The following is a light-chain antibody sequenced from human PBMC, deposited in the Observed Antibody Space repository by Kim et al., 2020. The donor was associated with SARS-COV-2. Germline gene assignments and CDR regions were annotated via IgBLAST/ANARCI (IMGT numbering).Light chain of an antibody. V-gene: IGKV4-1*01. Sequence: DNVMTQSPDSLAVSLGERATINCKTSQSVLYSSNNKNYLAWYQQKPGQAPKLLIRWASTRESGVPDRFSGSGSGTDFTLTISSLQAEDVAIYHCQQYYSSPYTFGQGTKLEI. CDR3: QQYYSSPYT. CDR1: QSVLYSSNNKNY. CDR2: WAS. J-gene: IGKJ2*01.